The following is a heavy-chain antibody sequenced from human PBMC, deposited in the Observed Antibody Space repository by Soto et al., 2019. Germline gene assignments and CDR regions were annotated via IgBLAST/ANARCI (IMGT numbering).Heavy chain of an antibody. V-gene: IGHV3-23*01. CDR2: ISGSGGST. D-gene: IGHD2-15*01. CDR1: GFTFSSYA. J-gene: IGHJ6*02. CDR3: VQDPLHYYGMDV. Sequence: EVQLLESGGGLVQPGGSLRLSCAASGFTFSSYAMSWVRQAPGKGLEWVSAISGSGGSTYYADSVKGRFTISRDNSKNTLYLQMNSLRDEDTAVYYCVQDPLHYYGMDVWGQGTTVTVSS.